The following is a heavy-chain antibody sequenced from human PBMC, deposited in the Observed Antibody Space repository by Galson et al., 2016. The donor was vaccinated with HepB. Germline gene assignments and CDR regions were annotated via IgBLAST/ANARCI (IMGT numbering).Heavy chain of an antibody. J-gene: IGHJ4*02. CDR3: TRVRSRYYYDSSGYFADY. V-gene: IGHV3-49*03. D-gene: IGHD3-22*01. CDR2: IRSKTYGGTT. CDR1: GFSFGDYA. Sequence: SLRLSCAASGFSFGDYAMTWFRQAPGKGLEWVGFIRSKTYGGTTEYAASVKGRFTISRDDSKSIAYLQMNSLKIEDTAVYYCTRVRSRYYYDSSGYFADYWGQGSPVTVSS.